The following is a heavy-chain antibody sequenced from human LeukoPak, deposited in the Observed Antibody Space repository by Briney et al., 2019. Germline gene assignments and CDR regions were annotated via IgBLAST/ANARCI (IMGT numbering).Heavy chain of an antibody. CDR3: AGDGFVLGSYDFWSGSLYNWFDP. D-gene: IGHD3-3*01. J-gene: IGHJ5*02. Sequence: GGSLRLSCAASGFTFSSYGMHWVRQAPGKGLEWVAVISYDGSNKYYADSVKGRFTISRDNSKNTLYLQMNSLRAEDTAVYYCAGDGFVLGSYDFWSGSLYNWFDPWGQGTLVTVSS. CDR2: ISYDGSNK. CDR1: GFTFSSYG. V-gene: IGHV3-30*03.